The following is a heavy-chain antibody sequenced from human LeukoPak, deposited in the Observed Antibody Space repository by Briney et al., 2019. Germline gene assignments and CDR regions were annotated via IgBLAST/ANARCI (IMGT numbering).Heavy chain of an antibody. CDR3: ARTLSSSWYVDY. Sequence: GGSLRLSCAASGFTFSSYGMHWVRQAPGKGLEWEAFIRYDGSNKYYADSVKGRFTISRNNSKNTLCLQMNSLRAEDTAVYYCARTLSSSWYVDYWGQGTLVTVSS. CDR2: IRYDGSNK. CDR1: GFTFSSYG. V-gene: IGHV3-30*02. D-gene: IGHD6-13*01. J-gene: IGHJ4*02.